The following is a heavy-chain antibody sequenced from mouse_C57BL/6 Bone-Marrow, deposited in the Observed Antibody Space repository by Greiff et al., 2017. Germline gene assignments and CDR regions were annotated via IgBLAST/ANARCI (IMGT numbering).Heavy chain of an antibody. CDR2: ISNGGGST. V-gene: IGHV5-12*01. Sequence: EVQVVESGGGLVQPGGSLKLSCAASGFTFSDYYMYWVRQTPEKRLEWVAYISNGGGSTYYPDTVKGRFTISRDNAKNTLYLQMSRLKSEDTAMYYCARQGWDYYAMDYWGQGTSVTVSS. CDR3: ARQGWDYYAMDY. CDR1: GFTFSDYY. J-gene: IGHJ4*01. D-gene: IGHD1-1*02.